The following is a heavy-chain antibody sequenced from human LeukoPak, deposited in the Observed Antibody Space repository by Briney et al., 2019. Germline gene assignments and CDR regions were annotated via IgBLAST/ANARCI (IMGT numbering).Heavy chain of an antibody. J-gene: IGHJ4*02. CDR3: ARGGIMITFGGVMVFDY. V-gene: IGHV1-2*02. CDR2: INPNSGGT. Sequence: ASVKVSCKASGYTFTGYYMHWVRQAPGQGLEWMGWINPNSGGTNYAQKFQGRVTITRDTSISTAYMELSMLRSDDTAVYYCARGGIMITFGGVMVFDYWGQGTLVTVSS. CDR1: GYTFTGYY. D-gene: IGHD3-16*02.